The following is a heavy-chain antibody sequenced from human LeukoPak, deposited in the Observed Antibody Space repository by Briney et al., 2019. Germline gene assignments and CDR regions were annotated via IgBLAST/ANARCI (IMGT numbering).Heavy chain of an antibody. D-gene: IGHD2-2*02. V-gene: IGHV4-31*03. Sequence: PSETLSLTCTVSGGSISSGGYYWSWIRQHPGKGLEWIGYIYYSGSTYYNPSLKSRVTISVDTSKNQFSLKLSSVTAADTAVYYCARDKVGGYCSSTSCYRPRPKGYFNLWGRGTLVTVSS. CDR2: IYYSGST. CDR1: GGSISSGGYY. CDR3: ARDKVGGYCSSTSCYRPRPKGYFNL. J-gene: IGHJ2*01.